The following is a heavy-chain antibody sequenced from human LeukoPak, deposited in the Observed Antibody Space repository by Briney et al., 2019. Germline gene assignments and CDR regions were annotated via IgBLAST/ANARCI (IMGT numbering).Heavy chain of an antibody. CDR1: GFTFSSYS. V-gene: IGHV3-48*01. D-gene: IGHD3-22*01. CDR3: ASDTYYYDSSGSLDY. CDR2: ISSSSSTI. Sequence: GGSLRLSCAASGFTFSSYSMNWVRQAPGKGLEWVSYISSSSSTIYYADSVKGRFTISRDNAKNSLYLQMNSLRAEDTAVYYCASDTYYYDSSGSLDYWGQGTLVTVSS. J-gene: IGHJ4*02.